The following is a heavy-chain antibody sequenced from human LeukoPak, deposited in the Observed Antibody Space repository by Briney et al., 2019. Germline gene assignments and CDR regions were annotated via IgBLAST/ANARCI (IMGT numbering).Heavy chain of an antibody. V-gene: IGHV4-4*07. CDR1: GGSISSYY. Sequence: SETLSLTCTVSGGSISSYYWSWIRQPAGKGLEWIGRIYTSGSTNYNPSLKSRVTMSVDTSKNQFSLKLSSVTAAGTAVCYCARESPPYSSSWYAYYYYYGMDVWGQGTTVTVSS. D-gene: IGHD6-13*01. CDR2: IYTSGST. CDR3: ARESPPYSSSWYAYYYYYGMDV. J-gene: IGHJ6*02.